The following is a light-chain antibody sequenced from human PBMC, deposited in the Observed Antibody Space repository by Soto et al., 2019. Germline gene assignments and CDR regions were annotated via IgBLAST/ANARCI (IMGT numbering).Light chain of an antibody. J-gene: IGKJ5*01. V-gene: IGKV1-33*01. Sequence: EIQMTQSPSSLSASVGDRVTITCQASLDIITVLNWYQEKPGQTPKLLIFDASNLEVGVPSRFSGGGSGTHFTLTITSLQPEDVATYYCQQYENLPITFGQGTRLEIK. CDR1: LDIITV. CDR3: QQYENLPIT. CDR2: DAS.